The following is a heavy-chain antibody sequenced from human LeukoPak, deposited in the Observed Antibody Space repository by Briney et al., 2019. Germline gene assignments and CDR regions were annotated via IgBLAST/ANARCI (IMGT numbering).Heavy chain of an antibody. CDR2: ISWNSGSI. D-gene: IGHD3-10*01. Sequence: GGSLRLSCAASGFTFDDYAMHWVRQAPGKGLEWVSGISWNSGSIGYADSVKGRFTISRDNAKNSLYLQMNSLRAEDTALYYCAKDQHGSGTLYGMDVWRQGTTVTVSS. CDR3: AKDQHGSGTLYGMDV. CDR1: GFTFDDYA. V-gene: IGHV3-9*01. J-gene: IGHJ6*02.